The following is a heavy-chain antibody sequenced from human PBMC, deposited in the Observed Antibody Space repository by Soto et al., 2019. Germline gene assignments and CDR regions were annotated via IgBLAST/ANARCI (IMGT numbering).Heavy chain of an antibody. D-gene: IGHD3-10*01. CDR2: INPNSGNI. CDR1: ADTFTAYD. V-gene: IGHV1-8*01. J-gene: IGHJ4*02. CDR3: ARGRASGSYYLLDY. Sequence: SVKVSWKSSADTFTAYDINWVRQATGHGLEWMGWINPNSGNIGYAQRFHGRVTMTRDTAIRTAYMEVSSLRSDDTAVYYCARGRASGSYYLLDYWGQGTLVTVSS.